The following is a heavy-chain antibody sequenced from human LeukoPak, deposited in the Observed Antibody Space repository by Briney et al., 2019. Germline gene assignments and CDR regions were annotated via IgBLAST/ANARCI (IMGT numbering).Heavy chain of an antibody. V-gene: IGHV5-51*01. J-gene: IGHJ4*02. CDR2: IYPGDSDT. Sequence: GESLKISCKGSGYSFTSYWIGWVRQMPGKGLEWMGIIYPGDSDTRYSPSSQGQVTISADKSISTAYLQWSSLKASDTAMYYCARRLAYSGYDSYYFDYWGQGTLVTVSS. D-gene: IGHD5-12*01. CDR1: GYSFTSYW. CDR3: ARRLAYSGYDSYYFDY.